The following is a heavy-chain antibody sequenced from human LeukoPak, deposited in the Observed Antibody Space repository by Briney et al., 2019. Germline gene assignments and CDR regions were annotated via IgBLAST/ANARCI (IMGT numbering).Heavy chain of an antibody. CDR3: AKDLQVWFGESFDY. V-gene: IGHV3-23*01. Sequence: GGFLRLSCAASGFTFSSYAMSWVRQAPGKGLEWVSAISGSGGSTYYADSVKGRFTISRDNSKNTLYLQMNSLRAEDTAVYYCAKDLQVWFGESFDYWGQGTLVTVSS. J-gene: IGHJ4*02. D-gene: IGHD3-10*01. CDR2: ISGSGGST. CDR1: GFTFSSYA.